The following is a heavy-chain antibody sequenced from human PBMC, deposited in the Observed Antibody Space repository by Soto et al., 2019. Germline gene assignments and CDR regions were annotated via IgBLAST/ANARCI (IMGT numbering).Heavy chain of an antibody. CDR3: ARDPEDGDYYNGMDV. Sequence: QVQLVESGGGVVQPGRSLRLSCAASGFTFSSYGMHWVRQAPGKGLEWVAVIWYDGSNKYYADSVKGRFTISRDNSKNTLYLQMNSLSAEDTAVYYCARDPEDGDYYNGMDVWGQGTTVTVSS. D-gene: IGHD4-17*01. J-gene: IGHJ6*02. CDR1: GFTFSSYG. V-gene: IGHV3-33*01. CDR2: IWYDGSNK.